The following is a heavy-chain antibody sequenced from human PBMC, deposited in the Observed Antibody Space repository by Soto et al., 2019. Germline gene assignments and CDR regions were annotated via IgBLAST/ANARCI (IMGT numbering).Heavy chain of an antibody. D-gene: IGHD7-27*01. J-gene: IGHJ4*02. Sequence: SVKVSCKASGFTFTSSAVQWVRQARGQRLEWIGWIVVGSGNTNYAQKFQERVTITRDMSTSTAYMELSSLRSEDTAVYYCAVLPFTVTGPDYWGQGTLVTVSS. CDR1: GFTFTSSA. CDR3: AVLPFTVTGPDY. V-gene: IGHV1-58*01. CDR2: IVVGSGNT.